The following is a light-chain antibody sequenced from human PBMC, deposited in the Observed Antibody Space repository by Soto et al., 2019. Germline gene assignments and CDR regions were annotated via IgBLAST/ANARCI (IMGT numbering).Light chain of an antibody. CDR2: GAS. CDR1: QSVSSSY. Sequence: EIVLTQSPGTLSLSPGERATLSCRASQSVSSSYLAWYQQKPGQAPRVLIYGASARATGIPDRFSGSGSGTDFTLTISRREPEDFAVYYCQQYGSSSLYTFGQGTKLEIK. J-gene: IGKJ2*01. CDR3: QQYGSSSLYT. V-gene: IGKV3-20*01.